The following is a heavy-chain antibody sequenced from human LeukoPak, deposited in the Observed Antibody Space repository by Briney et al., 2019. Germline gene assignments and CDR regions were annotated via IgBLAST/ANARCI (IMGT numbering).Heavy chain of an antibody. D-gene: IGHD5-12*01. CDR2: ISSSRNYI. V-gene: IGHV3-21*01. CDR3: APALSLYDYIYFDY. J-gene: IGHJ4*02. CDR1: GFTFSTYT. Sequence: GGSLRLSCAAAGFTFSTYTMNWVRQAPGKGLEWVSSISSSRNYIYYADSVKGRFTVSRDNTKNSLFLQMDSLRAEDTAVYYCAPALSLYDYIYFDYWGQGALVTVSS.